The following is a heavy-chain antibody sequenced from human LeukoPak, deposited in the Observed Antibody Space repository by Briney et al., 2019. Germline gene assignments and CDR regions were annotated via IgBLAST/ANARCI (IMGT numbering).Heavy chain of an antibody. Sequence: GGSLRLSCAASGFMFSSYWMSWVRQAPGKGLEWEANIKKDGSEKYYVDSVKGRFTISRDNAKTSLYLQMISLRAEDTAVYYCARHLSGVTGYTYGRGIDYWGQGTLVTVSS. J-gene: IGHJ4*02. CDR2: IKKDGSEK. V-gene: IGHV3-7*01. D-gene: IGHD5-18*01. CDR3: ARHLSGVTGYTYGRGIDY. CDR1: GFMFSSYW.